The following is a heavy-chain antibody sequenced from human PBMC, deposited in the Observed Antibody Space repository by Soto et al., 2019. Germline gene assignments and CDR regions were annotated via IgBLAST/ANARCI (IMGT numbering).Heavy chain of an antibody. V-gene: IGHV3-23*01. CDR1: GFTLVNYA. CDR3: AKDLIVVVPAAPRIYYYYGMDV. D-gene: IGHD2-2*01. Sequence: PGGSLRLSCAASGFTLVNYAMRWVRQAPGKGLEWVSAITCADSNTYYADTVKGRFTISRDNSKNTLYLQMNSLRAEDTAVYYCAKDLIVVVPAAPRIYYYYGMDVWGQGTTVTVSS. J-gene: IGHJ6*02. CDR2: ITCADSNT.